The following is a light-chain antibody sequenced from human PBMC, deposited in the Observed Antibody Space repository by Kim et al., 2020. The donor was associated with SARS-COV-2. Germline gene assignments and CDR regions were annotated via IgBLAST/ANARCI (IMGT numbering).Light chain of an antibody. CDR2: GAS. CDR1: QGIGNS. CDR3: QKYDSAPRT. Sequence: DIQMTQSPSSLSASVGDRVTITCRARQGIGNSLAWYQQKPGKVPKRLIYGASALQSGVPSRFSGGGSGTNFTLTISSLQPEDVATYYCQKYDSAPRTFGQGTTVEIK. J-gene: IGKJ1*01. V-gene: IGKV1-27*01.